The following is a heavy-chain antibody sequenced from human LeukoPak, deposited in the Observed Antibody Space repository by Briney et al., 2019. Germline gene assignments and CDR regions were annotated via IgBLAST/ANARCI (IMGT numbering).Heavy chain of an antibody. J-gene: IGHJ4*02. CDR1: GFAFSSHA. D-gene: IGHD4-23*01. CDR3: AKRSDYGGNWNYFDY. CDR2: IDISGGST. V-gene: IGHV3-23*01. Sequence: GGSLRLSCAASGFAFSSHAMCWVRQAPGKGLEWVSSIDISGGSTYYADSAEGRFTISRDDSKNTLYLQMNSLRAEDTAVYYCAKRSDYGGNWNYFDYWGQGTLVTVSS.